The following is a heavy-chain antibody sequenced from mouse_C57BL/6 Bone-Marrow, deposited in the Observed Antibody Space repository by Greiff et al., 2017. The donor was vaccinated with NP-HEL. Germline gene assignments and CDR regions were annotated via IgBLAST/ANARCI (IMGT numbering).Heavy chain of an antibody. CDR1: GFNIKDYY. V-gene: IGHV14-2*01. Sequence: VQLQQSGAELVKPGASVKLSCTASGFNIKDYYMHWVKQRTEQGLEWIGRIDPEDGETKYAPKFQGKATITADTSSNTAYLQLSSLTSEDTAVYYCARCYEYYFDYWGQGTTLTVSS. CDR3: ARCYEYYFDY. CDR2: IDPEDGET. D-gene: IGHD2-3*01. J-gene: IGHJ2*01.